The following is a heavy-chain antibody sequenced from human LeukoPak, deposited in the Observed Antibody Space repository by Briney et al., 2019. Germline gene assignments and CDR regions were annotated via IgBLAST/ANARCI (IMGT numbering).Heavy chain of an antibody. CDR1: GGSISSSSYY. CDR2: IFYSGST. J-gene: IGHJ4*02. CDR3: SRENGAFSPFGY. V-gene: IGHV4-39*07. D-gene: IGHD2-8*01. Sequence: PSETLSLTCTVSGGSISSSSYYWGWIRQPPGKGLEWIGSIFYSGSTYYNPSLQSRVTMALDTSKNHLSLNLTSVTAADTAVYYCSRENGAFSPFGYWGQGTLVTVPS.